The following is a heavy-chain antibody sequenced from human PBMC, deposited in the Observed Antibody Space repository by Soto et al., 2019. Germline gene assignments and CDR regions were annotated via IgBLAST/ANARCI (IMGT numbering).Heavy chain of an antibody. CDR3: AKLSCTSSTCYFPGWFDP. D-gene: IGHD2-2*01. V-gene: IGHV4-31*03. Sequence: SETLSLTCTVSGDSISGGASFWSWIRQPPWKGLEWIANVYYSGSSYYNPSLKSRLTISVDTTKNQFSLQLKSMTAADTAVYYCAKLSCTSSTCYFPGWFDPWGQGXLVTVYS. CDR1: GDSISGGASF. J-gene: IGHJ5*02. CDR2: VYYSGSS.